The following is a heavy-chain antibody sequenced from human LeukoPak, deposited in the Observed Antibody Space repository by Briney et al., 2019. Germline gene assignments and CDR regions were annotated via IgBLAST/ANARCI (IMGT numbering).Heavy chain of an antibody. CDR3: ARGEMATILDY. Sequence: GGSLRLSCAASGFTFRSYGMHWVRQAPGKGLEWVAVISYDGSNKYYADSVKGRFTISRDNSKNTLYLQMNSLRAEDTAVYYCARGEMATILDYWGQGTLVTVSS. CDR2: ISYDGSNK. J-gene: IGHJ4*02. CDR1: GFTFRSYG. D-gene: IGHD5-24*01. V-gene: IGHV3-30*19.